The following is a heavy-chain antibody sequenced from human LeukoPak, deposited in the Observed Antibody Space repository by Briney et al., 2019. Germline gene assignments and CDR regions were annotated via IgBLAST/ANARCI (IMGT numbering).Heavy chain of an antibody. CDR2: INPNSGGT. D-gene: IGHD1-26*01. Sequence: ASVKVSCKASGYTFTGYYMHWVRQAPGQGLEWMGRINPNSGGTNYAQKFQGRVTMTRDTSISTAYMELSRLRSDDTAVYYCASITYSGSYRHFDYWGQGTLVTVSS. CDR1: GYTFTGYY. CDR3: ASITYSGSYRHFDY. J-gene: IGHJ4*02. V-gene: IGHV1-2*06.